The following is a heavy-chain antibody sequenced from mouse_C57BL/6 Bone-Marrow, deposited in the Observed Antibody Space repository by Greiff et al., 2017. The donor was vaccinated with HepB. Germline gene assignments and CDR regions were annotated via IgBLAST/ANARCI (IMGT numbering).Heavy chain of an antibody. V-gene: IGHV1-42*01. CDR3: ARIYDGYYWYFDV. J-gene: IGHJ1*03. D-gene: IGHD2-3*01. CDR1: GYSFTGYY. CDR2: INPSTGGT. Sequence: EVQLQESGPELVKPGASVKISCKASGYSFTGYYMNWVKQSPEKSLEWIGEINPSTGGTTYNQKFKAKATLTVDKSSSTAYMQLKSLTSADSAVYYCARIYDGYYWYFDVWGTGTTVTVSS.